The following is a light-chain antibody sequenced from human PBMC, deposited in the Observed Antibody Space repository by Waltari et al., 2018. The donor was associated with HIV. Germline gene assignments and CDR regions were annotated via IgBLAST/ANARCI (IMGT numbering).Light chain of an antibody. CDR2: VVS. CDR3: CSYAGRYTYV. Sequence: QSALTQPRSVSGSPGQSVTISCTGTSSDVGGYNYGSWYQHHPDKAPKVIIYVVSKRPSGVPYRFSGSKSGNTASLTISVLQAEDEAVYYCCSYAGRYTYVFGTGTTVTVL. V-gene: IGLV2-11*01. CDR1: SSDVGGYNY. J-gene: IGLJ1*01.